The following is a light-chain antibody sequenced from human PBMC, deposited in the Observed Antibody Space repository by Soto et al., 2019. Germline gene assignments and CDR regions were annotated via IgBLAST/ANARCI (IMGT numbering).Light chain of an antibody. V-gene: IGLV2-14*01. CDR1: SSDVGAYNL. J-gene: IGLJ1*01. Sequence: QSVLAQPASVSGSPGQSITISCTGTSSDVGAYNLVSWYQHHPDKAPKLIISEVSNRPSGVSNRFSGSKSANTASLTISGLQAEDEADYSCASLPSDSFVFGTGTKVTVL. CDR3: ASLPSDSFV. CDR2: EVS.